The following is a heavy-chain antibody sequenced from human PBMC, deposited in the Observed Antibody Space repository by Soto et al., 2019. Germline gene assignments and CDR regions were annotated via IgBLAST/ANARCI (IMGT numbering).Heavy chain of an antibody. CDR1: GFPFPQYD. J-gene: IGHJ5*02. V-gene: IGHV3-23*01. CDR3: AREKSEAGSLNWFDP. CDR2: VGRFGNT. Sequence: GGSLRLSXAASGFPFPQYDMNWVRQAPGKGLEWVAAVGRFGNTYYRDSVRGRFTISTAYMELSRLRSDDTAVYYCAREKSEAGSLNWFDPWGQGTLVTVSS.